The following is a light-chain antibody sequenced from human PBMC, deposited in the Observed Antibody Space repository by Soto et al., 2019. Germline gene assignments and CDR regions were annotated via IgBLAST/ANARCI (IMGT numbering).Light chain of an antibody. CDR2: DAS. J-gene: IGKJ4*01. CDR3: QQRSNWPLT. Sequence: EIVLTQSPATLSLSPGERATLSCRASQSIRSYLAWYQQKPGQAPRLLIYDASNRATGISARFSGSGSGTDFTLTINSLEPEDFAVYYCQQRSNWPLTFGGGTKVEIK. CDR1: QSIRSY. V-gene: IGKV3-11*01.